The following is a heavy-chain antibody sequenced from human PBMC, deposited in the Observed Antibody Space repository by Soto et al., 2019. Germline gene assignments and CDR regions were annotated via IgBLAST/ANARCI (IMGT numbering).Heavy chain of an antibody. V-gene: IGHV3-33*01. CDR2: IWYDGSNK. Sequence: QVQLVESGGGVVQPGRSLRLSCAASGFTFSSYGMHWVRQAPGKGLEWVAVIWYDGSNKYYADSVKGRFTISRDNSKNTLYPQMNSLRAEDTAVYYCARDSSSSPDLDYWGQGTLVTVSS. CDR3: ARDSSSSPDLDY. D-gene: IGHD6-6*01. J-gene: IGHJ4*02. CDR1: GFTFSSYG.